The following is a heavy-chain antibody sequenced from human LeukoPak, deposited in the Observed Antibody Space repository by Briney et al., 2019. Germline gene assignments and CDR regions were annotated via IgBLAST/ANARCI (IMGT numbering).Heavy chain of an antibody. D-gene: IGHD3-22*01. CDR2: ISYDGSNK. CDR3: ARDGFTMIVVGWYFDL. CDR1: GFTFGNYG. J-gene: IGHJ2*01. Sequence: GGSLRLSCAASGFTFGNYGMHWVRQAPGKGLEWVAVISYDGSNKYYADSVKGRFTISRDNSKNTLYLQMNSLRAEDTAVYYCARDGFTMIVVGWYFDLWGRGTLVTVSS. V-gene: IGHV3-33*05.